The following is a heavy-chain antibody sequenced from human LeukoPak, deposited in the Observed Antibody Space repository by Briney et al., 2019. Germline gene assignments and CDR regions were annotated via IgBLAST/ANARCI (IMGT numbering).Heavy chain of an antibody. D-gene: IGHD3-10*01. CDR2: IYTSGST. CDR1: GGSISDYY. J-gene: IGHJ4*02. CDR3: ARASPPDYYGSGSYSPGNRYYFDY. Sequence: SETLSLTCTVSGGSISDYYWSWIRQPPGKGLEWIGRIYTSGSTNYNPSLKSRVTMSVDTSKNQFSLKLSSVTAADTAVYYCARASPPDYYGSGSYSPGNRYYFDYWGQGTLVTVSS. V-gene: IGHV4-4*07.